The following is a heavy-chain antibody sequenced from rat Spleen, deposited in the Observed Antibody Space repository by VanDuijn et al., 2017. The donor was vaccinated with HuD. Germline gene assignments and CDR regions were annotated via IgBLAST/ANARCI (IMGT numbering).Heavy chain of an antibody. CDR3: ARSRYNNYWFNH. J-gene: IGHJ3*01. CDR1: EYSIPSSYR. D-gene: IGHD1-10*01. V-gene: IGHV3-3*01. CDR2: IDSVGSA. Sequence: EVQLQESGPGLVKPSQSLSLTCSVTEYSIPSSYRWNWIRKFPRNNLEWMGVIDSVGSANYNPSLKGRISITRDTSKNQFFLQVRSVTTEDTATYYCARSRYNNYWFNHWGQGTLVTVSS.